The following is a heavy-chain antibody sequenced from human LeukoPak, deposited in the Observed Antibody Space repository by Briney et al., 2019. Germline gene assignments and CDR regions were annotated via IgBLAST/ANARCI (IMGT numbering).Heavy chain of an antibody. Sequence: GGSLRLSCAASGFTFSSYGMHWVRQAPGKGLEWVAVISYDGSNKYYADSVKGRFTISRDNSKNTLYLQMNSLRAEDTAVYYCAKDTDWFPVDHWGQEPWSPSPQ. D-gene: IGHD3/OR15-3a*01. J-gene: IGHJ4*01. CDR2: ISYDGSNK. CDR1: GFTFSSYG. V-gene: IGHV3-30*18. CDR3: AKDTDWFPVDH.